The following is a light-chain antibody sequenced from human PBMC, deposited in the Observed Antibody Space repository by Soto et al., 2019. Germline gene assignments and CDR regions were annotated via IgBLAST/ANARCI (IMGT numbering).Light chain of an antibody. V-gene: IGKV3-20*01. CDR1: ETVNNNF. CDR2: APS. J-gene: IGKJ2*01. Sequence: VLTQSPGTLYLSLGDRATLSCRANETVNNNFLAWYGQKPGQAPRLLIHAPSRMASGIPDRFSGSGSGTDFTLTISRLEPEDFAVYYCQQYGNFPYTFGPGTKVQIK. CDR3: QQYGNFPYT.